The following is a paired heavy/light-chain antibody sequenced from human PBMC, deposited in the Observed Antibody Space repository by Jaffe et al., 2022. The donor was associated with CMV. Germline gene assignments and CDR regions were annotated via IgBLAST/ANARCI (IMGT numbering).Light chain of an antibody. V-gene: IGKV1-5*03. Sequence: DIQMTQSPSTLSASVGDRVTITCRASQSISSWLAWYQQKPGKAPKLLIYKASSLESGVPSRFSGSGSGTEFTLTISSLQPDDFATYYCQQYNSYLWTFGQGTKVEIK. CDR1: QSISSW. J-gene: IGKJ1*01. CDR3: QQYNSYLWT. CDR2: KAS.
Heavy chain of an antibody. CDR1: GFTFSSYA. CDR3: AKDLISMIVVVTETGIDY. CDR2: ISGSGGST. J-gene: IGHJ4*02. D-gene: IGHD3-22*01. V-gene: IGHV3-23*04. Sequence: EVQLVESGGGLVQPGGSLRLSCAASGFTFSSYAMSWVRQAPGKGLEWVSAISGSGGSTYYADSVKGRFTISRDNSKNTLYLQMNSLRAEDTAVYYCAKDLISMIVVVTETGIDYWGQGTLVTVSS.